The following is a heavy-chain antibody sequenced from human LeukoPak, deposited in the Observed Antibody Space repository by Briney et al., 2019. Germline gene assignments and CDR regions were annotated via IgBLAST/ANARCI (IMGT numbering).Heavy chain of an antibody. J-gene: IGHJ4*02. Sequence: SETLSLTCAVADYSISSGYYWGWIRQPPGKGLEWIGEINHSGSTNYNPSLKSRVTISVDTSKNQFSLKLSSVTAADTAVYYCARRGGVATLRYWGLGTLVTVSS. D-gene: IGHD5-12*01. CDR1: DYSISSGYY. V-gene: IGHV4-38-2*01. CDR3: ARRGGVATLRY. CDR2: INHSGST.